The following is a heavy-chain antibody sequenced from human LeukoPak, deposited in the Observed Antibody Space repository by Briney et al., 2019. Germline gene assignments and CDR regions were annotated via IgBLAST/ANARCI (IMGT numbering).Heavy chain of an antibody. CDR2: IWYDGSNK. V-gene: IGHV3-33*06. Sequence: GGSLRLSCAASGFTFSSYGIHWVRQAPGKGLEWVAVIWYDGSNKYYADSVKGRFTISRDNSKNTLYLQMNSLRAEDTAVYYCAKGGYYMDVWGKGTTVTVSS. J-gene: IGHJ6*03. CDR3: AKGGYYMDV. CDR1: GFTFSSYG.